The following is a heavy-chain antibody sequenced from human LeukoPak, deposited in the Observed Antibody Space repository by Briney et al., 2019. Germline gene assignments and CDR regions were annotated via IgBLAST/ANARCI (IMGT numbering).Heavy chain of an antibody. Sequence: GGSLRLSCAASGFTFSSYAMSWVRQAPGKGLEWVSAFSGSGGDTYYADSVKGRFTISRDNSKNTLYLLMNSLRAEDTAVYYCARSGGGYSSGYFYWGQGTLVTVSS. V-gene: IGHV3-23*01. CDR3: ARSGGGYSSGYFY. CDR2: FSGSGGDT. D-gene: IGHD6-19*01. J-gene: IGHJ4*02. CDR1: GFTFSSYA.